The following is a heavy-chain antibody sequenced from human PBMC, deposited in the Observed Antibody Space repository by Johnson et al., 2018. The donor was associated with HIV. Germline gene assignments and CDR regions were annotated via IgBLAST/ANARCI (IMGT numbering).Heavy chain of an antibody. CDR2: IAADGSND. Sequence: QVQLVESGGGLVQPGGSLRLSCAASGFTFSSYGMHWVRQAPGKGLEWVAVIAADGSNDFYADSVKGRFTISRDNSKNTLYLQMNSLRPEDTAVYFCASPPDAFDIWGQGTMVTVSS. CDR3: ASPPDAFDI. J-gene: IGHJ3*02. V-gene: IGHV3-30*03. CDR1: GFTFSSYG.